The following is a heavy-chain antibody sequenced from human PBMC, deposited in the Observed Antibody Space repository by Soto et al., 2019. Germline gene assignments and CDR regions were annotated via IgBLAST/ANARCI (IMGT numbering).Heavy chain of an antibody. J-gene: IGHJ4*02. Sequence: QVQLVESGGGVVQPGRSLRLSCAASGFTFSSYGMHWVRQAPGKGLEWVAVIWYDGSNKYYADSVKGRFTISRDNSKNAMYLQMNSMRAEDTAVYYCARERGRDCYNNGYFDYWGQGTLVTVSS. V-gene: IGHV3-33*01. CDR3: ARERGRDCYNNGYFDY. D-gene: IGHD2-21*01. CDR2: IWYDGSNK. CDR1: GFTFSSYG.